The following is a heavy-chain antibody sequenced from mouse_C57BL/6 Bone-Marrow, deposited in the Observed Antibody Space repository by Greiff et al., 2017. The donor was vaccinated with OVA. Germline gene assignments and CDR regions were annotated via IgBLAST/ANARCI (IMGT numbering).Heavy chain of an antibody. V-gene: IGHV1-26*01. D-gene: IGHD1-1*01. Sequence: EVQLQQSGPELVKPGASVKISCKASGYTFTDYYMNWVKQRPGQSLEWIGDINPNNGGTSYNQKFKGKATLTVDKSSSTAYMELRSLTSEDSAVYYCARCGSSWDFDYWGQGTTLTVSS. CDR1: GYTFTDYY. CDR3: ARCGSSWDFDY. CDR2: INPNNGGT. J-gene: IGHJ2*01.